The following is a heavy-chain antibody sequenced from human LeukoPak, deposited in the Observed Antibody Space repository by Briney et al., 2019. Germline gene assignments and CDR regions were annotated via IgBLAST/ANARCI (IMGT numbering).Heavy chain of an antibody. CDR3: AREWIQLWPGFDY. CDR2: IYYSGST. J-gene: IGHJ4*02. CDR1: GGSISSGGYY. Sequence: SETLSLTCTVSGGSISSGGYYWSWIRQHPGKGPEWIGYIYYSGSTYYNPSLKSRVTISVDTSKNQFSLKLSSVTAADTAVYYCAREWIQLWPGFDYWGQGTLVTVSS. D-gene: IGHD5-18*01. V-gene: IGHV4-31*03.